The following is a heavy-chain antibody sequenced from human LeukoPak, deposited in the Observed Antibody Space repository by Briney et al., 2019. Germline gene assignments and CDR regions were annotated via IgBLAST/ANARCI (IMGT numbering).Heavy chain of an antibody. CDR1: GYTFTSYG. J-gene: IGHJ6*02. CDR3: ASGPPFYDILTGDYYYGMDV. Sequence: ASVKVSCKASGYTFTSYGISWVRQAPGQGLEWMGWISAYNGNTNYAQKLQGRVTMTTDTSTSTAYMELRSLRSDDTAVYYCASGPPFYDILTGDYYYGMDVWGQGTTVTVFS. V-gene: IGHV1-18*01. D-gene: IGHD3-9*01. CDR2: ISAYNGNT.